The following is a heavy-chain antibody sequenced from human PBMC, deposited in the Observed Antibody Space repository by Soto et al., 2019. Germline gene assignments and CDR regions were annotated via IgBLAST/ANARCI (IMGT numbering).Heavy chain of an antibody. CDR3: ASISIPGYSSSWYTPDY. V-gene: IGHV5-51*01. Sequence: PGESLKISCKGSGYSCTSYWIGWVRQMPGKGLEWMGIIYPGDSDTRYSPSFQGQVTISADKSISTAYLQWGSLKASDTAMYYCASISIPGYSSSWYTPDYWGQGTLVTVSS. CDR1: GYSCTSYW. J-gene: IGHJ4*02. D-gene: IGHD6-13*01. CDR2: IYPGDSDT.